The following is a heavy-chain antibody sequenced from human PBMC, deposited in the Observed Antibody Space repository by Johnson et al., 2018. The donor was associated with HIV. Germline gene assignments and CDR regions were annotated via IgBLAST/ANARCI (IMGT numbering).Heavy chain of an antibody. CDR2: ISFDGSNK. Sequence: QVQLVESGGGVVQPGRSLRLSCAASGFTFNNYAMDWVRQAPGKGLEWVAVISFDGSNKYYAESVKGRFTISRDNSKNTLYLQMNSLRAEDTAVYYCAKDVGKNKDDEWATDYYDLSIAYPVPDPRAVVGAFDLWGQGTMVTVSS. V-gene: IGHV3-30*18. CDR3: AKDVGKNKDDEWATDYYDLSIAYPVPDPRAVVGAFDL. CDR1: GFTFNNYA. D-gene: IGHD3-3*01. J-gene: IGHJ3*01.